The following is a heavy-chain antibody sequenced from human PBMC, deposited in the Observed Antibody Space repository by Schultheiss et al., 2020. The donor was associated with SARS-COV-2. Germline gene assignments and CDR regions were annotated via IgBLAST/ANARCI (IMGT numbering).Heavy chain of an antibody. CDR3: ARDQLRFLEWLSTGIVYYYGMDV. CDR1: GFTFDDYA. D-gene: IGHD3-3*01. Sequence: GESLKISCAASGFTFDDYAMHWVRQAPGKGLEWVSRINSDGSSTSYADSVKGRFTISRDNAKNTLYLQMNSLRAEDTAVYYCARDQLRFLEWLSTGIVYYYGMDVWGQGTTVTVSS. CDR2: INSDGSST. V-gene: IGHV3-74*01. J-gene: IGHJ6*02.